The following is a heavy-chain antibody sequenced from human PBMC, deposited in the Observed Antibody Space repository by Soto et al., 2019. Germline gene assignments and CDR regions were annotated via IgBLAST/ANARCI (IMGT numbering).Heavy chain of an antibody. J-gene: IGHJ4*02. V-gene: IGHV4-34*01. D-gene: IGHD4-17*01. CDR1: GGSFSGYY. CDR2: INHSGST. Sequence: SETLSLTCAVYGGSFSGYYWSWIRQPPGKGLEWIGEINHSGSTNYNPSLKSRVTISVDTSKNQFSLKLSSVTAADTAVYYCARIFYGDYDGGVYWGQGTLVTVSS. CDR3: ARIFYGDYDGGVY.